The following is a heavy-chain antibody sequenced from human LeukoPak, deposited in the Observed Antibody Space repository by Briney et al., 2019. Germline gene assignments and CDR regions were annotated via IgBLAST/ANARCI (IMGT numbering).Heavy chain of an antibody. J-gene: IGHJ4*02. CDR3: ADYTGTTGFDY. Sequence: GGSLRLSCAASGFTFSRYAMSWVRQSPREGLEWVSAISGSGGDTYYADSVKGRFTISRDNSKNTLYLQMNGLRAEDTAIYYCADYTGTTGFDYWGQGTLVTVSS. CDR1: GFTFSRYA. CDR2: ISGSGGDT. V-gene: IGHV3-23*01. D-gene: IGHD1-26*01.